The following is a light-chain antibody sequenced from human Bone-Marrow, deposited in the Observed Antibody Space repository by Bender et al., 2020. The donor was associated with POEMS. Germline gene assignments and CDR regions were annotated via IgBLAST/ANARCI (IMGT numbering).Light chain of an antibody. V-gene: IGLV1-40*01. J-gene: IGLJ2*01. Sequence: QSVLTQPPSVSGAPGQRVTISCTGSSSNTGAGYDVHWYQHLPGAAPKLLIFATNKRPSGVPDRFSGCSSGIAASLAITGLQAEDEADYYCQSYDDSLRGVVFGGGTKLTVL. CDR1: SSNTGAGYD. CDR3: QSYDDSLRGVV. CDR2: ATN.